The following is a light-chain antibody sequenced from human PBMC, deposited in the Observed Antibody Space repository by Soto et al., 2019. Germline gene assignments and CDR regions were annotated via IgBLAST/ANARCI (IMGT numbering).Light chain of an antibody. CDR2: GAS. Sequence: EIVLTQSPATLSLSTGERATLSCRASQSVSSYLAWYQQKPGQAPRLLIYGASNRATGIPARFSGSGSGTDFTLTISRLEPEDFAEYFCQQYNYSPWTFGQGTNVDIK. J-gene: IGKJ1*01. V-gene: IGKV3-11*01. CDR3: QQYNYSPWT. CDR1: QSVSSY.